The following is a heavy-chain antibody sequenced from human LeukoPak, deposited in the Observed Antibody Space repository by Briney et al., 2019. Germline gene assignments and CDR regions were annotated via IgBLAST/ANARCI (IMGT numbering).Heavy chain of an antibody. Sequence: GGSLRLSCAASGFTFSSYLMPLVRQAPGKGLMWVSHINSDGSSTNYADSVKGRFTISRDNAKNTLFLQMNSLRAEDTAVYYCATSRTFDYWGQGTLVTVSS. V-gene: IGHV3-74*01. CDR1: GFTFSSYL. CDR3: ATSRTFDY. CDR2: INSDGSST. J-gene: IGHJ4*02.